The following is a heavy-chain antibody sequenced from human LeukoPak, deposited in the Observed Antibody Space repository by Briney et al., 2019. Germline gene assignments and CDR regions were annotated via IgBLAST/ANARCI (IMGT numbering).Heavy chain of an antibody. D-gene: IGHD1-1*01. V-gene: IGHV1-2*02. J-gene: IGHJ5*02. CDR1: GYGFSDVY. Sequence: GASVKVSCKASGYGFSDVYFNWVRQAPGQGLEWMGWINPHSGATNYAQRFQGRISMDASFDTAYIELSRLTSDDTAVYYCATSSTVTHTRDPRGQGTLVTVSS. CDR2: INPHSGAT. CDR3: ATSSTVTHTRDP.